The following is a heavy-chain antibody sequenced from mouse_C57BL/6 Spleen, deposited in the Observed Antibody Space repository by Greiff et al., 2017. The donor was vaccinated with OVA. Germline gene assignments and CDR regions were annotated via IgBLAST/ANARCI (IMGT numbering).Heavy chain of an antibody. D-gene: IGHD2-5*01. Sequence: DVMLVESGGGLVQSGRSLRLSCATSGFTFSDFYMEWVRQAPGKGLEWIAASRNKANDYTTEYSASVKGRFIVSRDTSQSILYLQMNALRAEDTAIYYCARDATDYSNYYAMDYWGQGTSVTVSS. V-gene: IGHV7-1*01. CDR3: ARDATDYSNYYAMDY. J-gene: IGHJ4*01. CDR1: GFTFSDFY. CDR2: SRNKANDYTT.